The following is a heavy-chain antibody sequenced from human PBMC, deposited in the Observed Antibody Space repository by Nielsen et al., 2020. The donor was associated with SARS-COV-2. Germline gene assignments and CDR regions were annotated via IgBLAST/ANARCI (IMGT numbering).Heavy chain of an antibody. Sequence: GGSLRLSCAVSGFTFNTYAMNWVRQAPGKGLEWVANIKQDGSEKYYGDSVKGRFTISRDNAKNSLFLHMNSLRVEDTAVYYCVRDSSIVIWSGYPVDWGQGTLVTVSS. J-gene: IGHJ4*02. CDR2: IKQDGSEK. V-gene: IGHV3-7*01. D-gene: IGHD3-3*01. CDR3: VRDSSIVIWSGYPVD. CDR1: GFTFNTYA.